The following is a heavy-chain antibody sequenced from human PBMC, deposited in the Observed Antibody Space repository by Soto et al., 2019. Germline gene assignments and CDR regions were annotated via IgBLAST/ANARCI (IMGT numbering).Heavy chain of an antibody. Sequence: QVQLVQSGAEVKKPGASVKVSCKASGYTFTSYGISWVRQAPGQGLEWMGWISAYNGNTNYAQKLQGTVTMPTDTSTSTGYMELRSLSSDDTAVYYCARDLFWITVTKGTEPDYWGQGTLVTVSS. J-gene: IGHJ4*02. D-gene: IGHD4-17*01. CDR1: GYTFTSYG. CDR3: ARDLFWITVTKGTEPDY. V-gene: IGHV1-18*01. CDR2: ISAYNGNT.